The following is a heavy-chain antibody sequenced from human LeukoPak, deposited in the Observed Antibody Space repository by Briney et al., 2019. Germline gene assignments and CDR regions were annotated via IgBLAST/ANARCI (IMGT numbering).Heavy chain of an antibody. D-gene: IGHD6-13*01. CDR1: GFTFSDFG. J-gene: IGHJ5*02. CDR2: IRNDGSND. Sequence: GGSLRLSCAASGFTFSDFGMHWVRQAPGKGLEWAAFIRNDGSNDYYPDSVKGRFTISRGNSRTTLYLQMHSLRIEDTAVYYCVKGGSSSHNWFDPWGQGILVTVSS. V-gene: IGHV3-30*02. CDR3: VKGGSSSHNWFDP.